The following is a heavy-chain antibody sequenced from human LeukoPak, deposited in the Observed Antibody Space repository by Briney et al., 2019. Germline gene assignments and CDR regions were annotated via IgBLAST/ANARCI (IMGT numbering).Heavy chain of an antibody. V-gene: IGHV2-5*02. CDR1: GFSLSTSGAG. D-gene: IGHD6-6*01. CDR2: IYWDDDK. Sequence: SGPTLVKPTQTLTLTCTFSGFSLSTSGAGVGWIRQPPGKALEWLALIYWDDDKRYSPSLKSRLTITNDASKNQVVLTMTNMDPVXTATYYCAHWDISIAALXEWGXGXXVT. CDR3: AHWDISIAALXE. J-gene: IGHJ4*01.